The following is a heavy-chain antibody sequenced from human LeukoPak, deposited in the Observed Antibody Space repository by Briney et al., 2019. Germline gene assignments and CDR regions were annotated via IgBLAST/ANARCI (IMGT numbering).Heavy chain of an antibody. Sequence: GGSLRLSCAASGFTFSTYAMAWVRQAPGKGLEWVADMKQDGSEKYYVDSVKGRFTISRDNAKNSLYLQMNSLRAEDTAMYYCARGNQLLYWGQGTLVTVSS. CDR2: MKQDGSEK. CDR1: GFTFSTYA. V-gene: IGHV3-7*01. CDR3: ARGNQLLY. J-gene: IGHJ4*02. D-gene: IGHD2-2*01.